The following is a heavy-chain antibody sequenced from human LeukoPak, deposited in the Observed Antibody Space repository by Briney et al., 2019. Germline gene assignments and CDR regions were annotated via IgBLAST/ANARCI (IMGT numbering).Heavy chain of an antibody. CDR3: ARVSVSAAAGTRRAFDI. D-gene: IGHD6-13*01. CDR2: INPSGGST. CDR1: GYTFTGYY. V-gene: IGHV1-46*01. J-gene: IGHJ3*02. Sequence: ASVKVSCKASGYTFTGYYMHWVRQAPGQGLEWMGIINPSGGSTSYAQKFQGRVTMTRDMSTSTVYMELSSLRSEDTAVYYCARVSVSAAAGTRRAFDIWGQGTMVTVSS.